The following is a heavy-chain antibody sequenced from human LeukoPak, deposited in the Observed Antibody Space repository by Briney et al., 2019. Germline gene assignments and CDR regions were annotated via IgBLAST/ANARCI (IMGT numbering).Heavy chain of an antibody. CDR1: GSRFANNW. D-gene: IGHD4-17*01. J-gene: IGHJ4*02. V-gene: IGHV5-51*01. CDR2: IYPADSDT. CDR3: ARLYGHYPDY. Sequence: GGSLQISCKGSGSRFANNWIGWGRQLPGKGLEWLGIIYPADSDTRYSPSFQGQVTISADKSINTAFLQWSSLKASDTAMYYCARLYGHYPDYWGQGTLVTVSS.